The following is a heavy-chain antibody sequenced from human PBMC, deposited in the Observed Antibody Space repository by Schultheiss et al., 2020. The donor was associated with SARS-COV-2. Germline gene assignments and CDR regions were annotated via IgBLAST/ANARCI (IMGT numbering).Heavy chain of an antibody. CDR1: GGSFSGYY. Sequence: SETLSLTCAVYGGSFSGYYWSWIRQPPEKGLEWIGEINHSGSTNYNPSLKSRVTISVDTSKNQFSLKLSSVTAADTAVYYCARWSIAARGYYYGMDVWGQGTTVTVSS. D-gene: IGHD6-6*01. CDR2: INHSGST. CDR3: ARWSIAARGYYYGMDV. V-gene: IGHV4-34*01. J-gene: IGHJ6*02.